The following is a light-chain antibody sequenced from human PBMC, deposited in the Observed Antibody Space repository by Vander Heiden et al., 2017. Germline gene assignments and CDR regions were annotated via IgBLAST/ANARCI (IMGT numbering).Light chain of an antibody. CDR2: GAS. CDR3: QQYGSSPPRYT. V-gene: IGKV3-20*01. Sequence: EIVLTQSPGNLSLSPGERATLSCRASPSVSSSYLAWYQQKPGQAPRLLIYGASSRATGIPDRFSGSGSGTDFTLTISRLVPEDFSVYYCQQYGSSPPRYTFGQGTKLEIK. J-gene: IGKJ2*01. CDR1: PSVSSSY.